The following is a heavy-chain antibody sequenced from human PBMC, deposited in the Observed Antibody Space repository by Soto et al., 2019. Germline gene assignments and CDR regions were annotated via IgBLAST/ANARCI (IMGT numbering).Heavy chain of an antibody. D-gene: IGHD3-3*01. CDR2: ISGSGGST. Sequence: PGGSLRLSCAASGFTFSSYAMSWVRQAPGKGLEWVSAISGSGGSTYYADSVKGRFTISRDNSKNTLYLQMNSLRAEDTAVYYCAKLMSIFGVAIYYYGMDVWGQGTTVTVSS. CDR1: GFTFSSYA. CDR3: AKLMSIFGVAIYYYGMDV. V-gene: IGHV3-23*01. J-gene: IGHJ6*02.